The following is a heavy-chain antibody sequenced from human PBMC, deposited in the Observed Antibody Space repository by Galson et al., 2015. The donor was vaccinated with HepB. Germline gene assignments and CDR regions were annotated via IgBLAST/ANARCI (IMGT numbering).Heavy chain of an antibody. V-gene: IGHV1-18*01. Sequence: SVKVSCKASGYTFTSYGISWVRQAPGQGLEWMGWISAYNGNTNYAQKLQGRVTMTTDTSTSTAYMELRSLRSDDTAVYYCARSPVRATLPSPLVDYWGQGTLVTVSS. CDR2: ISAYNGNT. CDR3: ARSPVRATLPSPLVDY. CDR1: GYTFTSYG. D-gene: IGHD1-26*01. J-gene: IGHJ4*02.